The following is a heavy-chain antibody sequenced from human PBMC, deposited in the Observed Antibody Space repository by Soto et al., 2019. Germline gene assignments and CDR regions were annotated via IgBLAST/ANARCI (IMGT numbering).Heavy chain of an antibody. CDR1: GYTVTNYW. J-gene: IGHJ6*02. Sequence: RGESLKISCKGSGYTVTNYWIGWVRQMPGKGLEWMGIIYPGDSDTKYNPSFQGQVTISADKSITTTYLQCSSLKASDTAIYYCAASIFYYGMDVWGQGTTVTVSS. V-gene: IGHV5-51*01. CDR2: IYPGDSDT. CDR3: AASIFYYGMDV.